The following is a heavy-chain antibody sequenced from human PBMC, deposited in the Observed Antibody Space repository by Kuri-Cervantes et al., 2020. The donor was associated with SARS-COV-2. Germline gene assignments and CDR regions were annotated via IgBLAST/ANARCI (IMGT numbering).Heavy chain of an antibody. CDR3: AREYSSSWYARPDYYYGMDV. V-gene: IGHV1-69*04. D-gene: IGHD6-13*01. Sequence: SVKVSCKASGGTFSSYAISWVRQAPGQGLEWMGRIIPILGIANYAQKFQGRVTIAADKSTSTAYMELSSLRSEDTAVYYCAREYSSSWYARPDYYYGMDVWGQGTTVTVSS. J-gene: IGHJ6*02. CDR1: GGTFSSYA. CDR2: IIPILGIA.